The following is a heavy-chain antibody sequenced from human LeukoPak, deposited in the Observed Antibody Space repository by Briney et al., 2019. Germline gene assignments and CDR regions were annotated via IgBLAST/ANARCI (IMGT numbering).Heavy chain of an antibody. CDR3: ARDRPQGAFDI. CDR1: GGSISSGGYY. CDR2: IYYSGST. J-gene: IGHJ3*02. Sequence: SETLSLTCTVSGGSISSGGYYWSWIRQHPGKGLEWIGYIYYSGSTYYNPSLKSRVTISVDTSKNQFSLKLSSVTAADTAVYYCARDRPQGAFDIWGQGTMVTVSS. V-gene: IGHV4-31*03.